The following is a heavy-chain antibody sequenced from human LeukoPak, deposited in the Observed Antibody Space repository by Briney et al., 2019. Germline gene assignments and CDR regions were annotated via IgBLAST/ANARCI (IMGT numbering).Heavy chain of an antibody. J-gene: IGHJ4*02. V-gene: IGHV3-21*01. CDR2: ISSSSSYI. D-gene: IGHD5-12*01. CDR1: GFTFSSYS. CDR3: ARDEMATRPLDY. Sequence: GGSLRLSCAASGFTFSSYSMNWVRQAPGKGLEWVSSISSSSSYIYYADSVKGRFTISRDNAKNSLYLQMNSLRAEDTAVYYCARDEMATRPLDYRGQGTLVTVSS.